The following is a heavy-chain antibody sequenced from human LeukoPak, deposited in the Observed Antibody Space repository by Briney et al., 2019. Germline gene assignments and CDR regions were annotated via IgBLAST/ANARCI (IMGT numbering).Heavy chain of an antibody. CDR1: EFTFSSYS. D-gene: IGHD1-26*01. V-gene: IGHV3-48*04. CDR2: ISSSSGTI. J-gene: IGHJ4*02. Sequence: TGGSLRLSCAASEFTFSSYSMNWLRQAPGKGLEWVSYISSSSGTIYSADSVKGRFTISRDNAKNSLYLQMNSLRAEDTAVYYCARGPLRSGTYGFDYWGQGTLVTVSS. CDR3: ARGPLRSGTYGFDY.